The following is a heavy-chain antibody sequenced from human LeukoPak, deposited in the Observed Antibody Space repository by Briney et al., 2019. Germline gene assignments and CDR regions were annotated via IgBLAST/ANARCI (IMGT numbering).Heavy chain of an antibody. J-gene: IGHJ5*02. Sequence: SETLSLTCAVYGGSFSGYDLSWIRQPPGKGLEWIGEINHSGSTNYNPSLKSRVTISVDTSTNQFSLKLSSVTASDTAVYYCARGGITGTKTNWFDPWGKGTLVTVSS. CDR2: INHSGST. CDR3: ARGGITGTKTNWFDP. CDR1: GGSFSGYD. V-gene: IGHV4-34*01. D-gene: IGHD1-7*01.